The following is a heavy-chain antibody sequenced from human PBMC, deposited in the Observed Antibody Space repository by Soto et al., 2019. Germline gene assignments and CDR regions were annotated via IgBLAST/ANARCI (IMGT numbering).Heavy chain of an antibody. CDR2: INAGNGNT. J-gene: IGHJ6*03. Sequence: ASVKVSCKASGYTFTSYAMHWVRQDTGQRLEWMGWINAGNGNTKYSQKFQGRVTITRDTSASTAYMELSSLRSEDTAVYYCARDVMITLGSSRMDVWGKGTTVTVSS. CDR3: ARDVMITLGSSRMDV. V-gene: IGHV1-3*01. D-gene: IGHD3-16*01. CDR1: GYTFTSYA.